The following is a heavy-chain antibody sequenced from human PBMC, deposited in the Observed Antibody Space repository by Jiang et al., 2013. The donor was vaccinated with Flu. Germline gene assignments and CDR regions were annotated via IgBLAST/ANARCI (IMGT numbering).Heavy chain of an antibody. CDR2: INSDESST. CDR3: AREYSSSSGRTFDY. V-gene: IGHV3-74*01. CDR1: GFTFSSYS. Sequence: PGGSLRLSCAASGFTFSSYSMHWVRQVPGKGLVWVSRINSDESSTNYADSVKGRFTISRDNAKNTVYLQMNSLRAEDTTVYYCAREYSSSSGRTFDYWGQGTLVTVSS. D-gene: IGHD6-6*01. J-gene: IGHJ4*02.